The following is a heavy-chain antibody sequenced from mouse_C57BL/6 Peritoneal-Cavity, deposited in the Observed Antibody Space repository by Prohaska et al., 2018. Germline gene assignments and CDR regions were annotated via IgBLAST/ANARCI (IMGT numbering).Heavy chain of an antibody. J-gene: IGHJ1*03. D-gene: IGHD1-1*01. CDR3: MEYGSYWYFDV. CDR1: GFTFSGFW. Sequence: EVQLLEPGGGLVQPGGSRGLSCEGSGFTFSGFWMSWVRQTPGKTLAWIGDNNSDGIAINDAPSIKGRLTIFRDNDKGTLYLQMSNVRSEDTATYCCMEYGSYWYFDVWGTGTTVTVSS. V-gene: IGHV11-2*01. CDR2: NNSDGIAI.